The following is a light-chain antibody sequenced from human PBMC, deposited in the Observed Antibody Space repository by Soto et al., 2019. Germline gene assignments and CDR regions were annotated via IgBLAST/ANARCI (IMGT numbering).Light chain of an antibody. CDR2: ATS. J-gene: IGKJ5*01. Sequence: EIVMTQSPATLSVSPGERATLSCRASQSINSNLAWYQQRRGQTPRLLIYATSTRATGIPARFSGRASGTEFTLTISSLQSADFAVYYCQQYNDWPLTFGQGTRLEIK. CDR1: QSINSN. V-gene: IGKV3-15*01. CDR3: QQYNDWPLT.